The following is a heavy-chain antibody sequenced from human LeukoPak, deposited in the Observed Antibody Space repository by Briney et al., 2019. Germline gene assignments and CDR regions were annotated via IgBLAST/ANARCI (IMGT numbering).Heavy chain of an antibody. J-gene: IGHJ4*02. CDR3: ARRATTRHLDY. CDR1: GFTFSSYS. CDR2: ISSSSSYI. V-gene: IGHV3-21*04. D-gene: IGHD1-26*01. Sequence: GGSLRLSCAASGFTFSSYSMNWVRQAPGKGLEWVSSISSSSSYIYYADSVKGRFTISRDNAKNSLYLQMNSLRREDTALYYCARRATTRHLDYWGQGTLVTVSS.